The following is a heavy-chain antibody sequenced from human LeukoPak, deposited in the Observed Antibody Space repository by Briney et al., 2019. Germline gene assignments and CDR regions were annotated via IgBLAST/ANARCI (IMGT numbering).Heavy chain of an antibody. CDR2: ITSSSSYI. V-gene: IGHV3-21*01. Sequence: GGSLRLSCAASGFTFSSYNMNWVRQAPGKGLEWVLSITSSSSYIYYADSVKGRFTISRENTKNSLYLQMNSLRAEDTAVYYCARGAVSYSSGWYANWYLDLWGRGTLLPVSS. J-gene: IGHJ2*01. CDR3: ARGAVSYSSGWYANWYLDL. CDR1: GFTFSSYN. D-gene: IGHD6-19*01.